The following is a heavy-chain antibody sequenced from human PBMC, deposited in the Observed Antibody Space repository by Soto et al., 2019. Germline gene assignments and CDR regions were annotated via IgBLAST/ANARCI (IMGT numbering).Heavy chain of an antibody. CDR1: CGSFSDYY. J-gene: IGHJ5*02. Sequence: SETLSLTYSVDCGSFSDYYWTWIRQPPGKGLEWIGEIHHSGSTNYNPSLKSRVTISVDTSKNQFSLKLSSVTAADTAVYYCARSATRRLFDPWGQGTLVTVSS. V-gene: IGHV4-34*01. D-gene: IGHD6-25*01. CDR3: ARSATRRLFDP. CDR2: IHHSGST.